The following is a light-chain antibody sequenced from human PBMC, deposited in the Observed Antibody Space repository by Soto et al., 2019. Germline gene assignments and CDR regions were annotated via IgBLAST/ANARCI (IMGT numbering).Light chain of an antibody. CDR3: SSYTSSGTYV. CDR1: SSDVGGYNY. Sequence: HSVLTKSASVYASPGQSITISCAGTSSDVGGYNYVSWYQQHPGKAPKLMIYDVINRPSGVSDRFSGSKSGNSASLTISGLQAQDEADYYCSSYTSSGTYVFGTGTKVTVL. CDR2: DVI. V-gene: IGLV2-14*03. J-gene: IGLJ1*01.